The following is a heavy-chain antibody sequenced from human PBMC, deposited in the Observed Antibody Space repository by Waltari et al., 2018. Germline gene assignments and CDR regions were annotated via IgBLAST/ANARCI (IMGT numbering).Heavy chain of an antibody. J-gene: IGHJ4*02. CDR2: LYYSGTT. CDR1: GGSVSNYY. Sequence: QVQLQESGPGLLQPSEPLSLTCTVSGGSVSNYYWSWIRQPPGKGLEWIGYLYYSGTTNYNPSLKSRVTISVDTSKNQFSLKLNSVTAADTAVYYCATPGSGWLAPIDYWGQGALVTVSS. V-gene: IGHV4-59*02. D-gene: IGHD6-19*01. CDR3: ATPGSGWLAPIDY.